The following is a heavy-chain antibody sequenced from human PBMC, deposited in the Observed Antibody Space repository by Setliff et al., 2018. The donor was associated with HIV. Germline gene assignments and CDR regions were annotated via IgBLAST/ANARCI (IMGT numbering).Heavy chain of an antibody. CDR2: IIPILGIA. CDR3: ARSYCSGGSCYHFDAFDI. D-gene: IGHD2-15*01. Sequence: ASVKVSCKASGGTFSSYAISWVRQAPGQGLEWMGGIIPILGIANYAQKFQGRVTITADKSTSTAYMELSSLRSEDTAVYYCARSYCSGGSCYHFDAFDIWGQGTMVTVSS. V-gene: IGHV1-69*10. J-gene: IGHJ3*02. CDR1: GGTFSSYA.